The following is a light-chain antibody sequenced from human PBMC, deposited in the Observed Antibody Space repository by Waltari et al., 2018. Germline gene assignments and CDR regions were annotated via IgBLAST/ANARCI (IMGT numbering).Light chain of an antibody. Sequence: QSVLTQPPSASGTPGQRVTIPCSGRSPNLGNKPVPWYQQLPGSTPKCLIYNDNQRPSGVPDRFSGSKSGTSASLAISGLQSDDEADYYCAAWDDSLNDFWVFGGGTKLTVL. V-gene: IGLV1-44*01. J-gene: IGLJ3*02. CDR3: AAWDDSLNDFWV. CDR1: SPNLGNKP. CDR2: NDN.